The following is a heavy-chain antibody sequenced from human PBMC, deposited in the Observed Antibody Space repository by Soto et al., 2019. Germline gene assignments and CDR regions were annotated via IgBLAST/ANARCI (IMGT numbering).Heavy chain of an antibody. CDR3: ARAQFFDFWSGYYTPHGGYGMDV. CDR1: GYTFTSYG. CDR2: ISAYNGNT. J-gene: IGHJ6*02. D-gene: IGHD3-3*01. Sequence: ASVKVSCKASGYTFTSYGISWVRQAPGQGLEWMGWISAYNGNTNYAQKLQGRVTMTTDTSTSTAYMELRSLRSDDTAVYYCARAQFFDFWSGYYTPHGGYGMDVWGQGTTVTXSS. V-gene: IGHV1-18*01.